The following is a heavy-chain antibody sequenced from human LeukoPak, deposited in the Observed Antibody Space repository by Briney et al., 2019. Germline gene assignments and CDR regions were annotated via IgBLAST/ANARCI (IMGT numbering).Heavy chain of an antibody. D-gene: IGHD3-10*01. CDR3: TTPLWFGELLLDP. J-gene: IGHJ5*02. V-gene: IGHV3-15*01. CDR2: IKSKTDGGTT. Sequence: WIRQPPGKGLEWVGRIKSKTDGGTTDYAAPVKGRFTISRDDSKNTLYLQMNSLKTEDTAVYYCTTPLWFGELLLDPWGQGTLVTVSS.